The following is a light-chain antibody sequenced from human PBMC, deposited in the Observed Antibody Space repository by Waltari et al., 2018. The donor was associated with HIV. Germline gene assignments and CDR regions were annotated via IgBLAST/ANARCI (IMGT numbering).Light chain of an antibody. V-gene: IGLV1-44*01. CDR2: SNN. Sequence: QSVLTQPPSASGTPGQRVTISCSGSSSNIGSNTVNWYQQLPGTAPKLLIYSNNQRPSGVAYRVSGSKSVTSASLAISGLQSEDEADYYCAAWDDSLNGVVFGGGTKLTVL. J-gene: IGLJ2*01. CDR3: AAWDDSLNGVV. CDR1: SSNIGSNT.